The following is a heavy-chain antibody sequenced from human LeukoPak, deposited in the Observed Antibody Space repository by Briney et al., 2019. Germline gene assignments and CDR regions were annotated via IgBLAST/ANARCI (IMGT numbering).Heavy chain of an antibody. CDR2: INHSGST. CDR1: GGSFSGYY. CDR3: ARERGFRFLEWSPPPKYYYMDV. Sequence: AETLSLTCAVYGGSFSGYYWSWIRQPPGKGLEWIGEINHSGSTNYNPSLKRRVTISVDKSKNQLSLEPSSVTGADKTALYCARERGFRFLEWSPPPKYYYMDVWGKGTTVTVSS. D-gene: IGHD3-3*01. V-gene: IGHV4-34*01. J-gene: IGHJ6*03.